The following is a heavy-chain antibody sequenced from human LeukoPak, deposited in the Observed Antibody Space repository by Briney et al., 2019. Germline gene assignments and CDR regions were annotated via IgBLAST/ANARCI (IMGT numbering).Heavy chain of an antibody. J-gene: IGHJ3*02. CDR3: ARDLLDYDILTGYYRHPAFDI. V-gene: IGHV1-2*02. CDR1: GYTFTGYY. D-gene: IGHD3-9*01. Sequence: ASVKVSCKASGYTFTGYYMHWVRQAPGQGLEWMGWINPNSGGTNYAQKFQGRVTMTRDTSISTAYMELSRLRSDDTAVYYCARDLLDYDILTGYYRHPAFDIWDQGTMVTVSS. CDR2: INPNSGGT.